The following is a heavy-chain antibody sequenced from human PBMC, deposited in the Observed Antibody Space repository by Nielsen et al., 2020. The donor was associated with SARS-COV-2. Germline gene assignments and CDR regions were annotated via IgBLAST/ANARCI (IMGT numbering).Heavy chain of an antibody. D-gene: IGHD3-10*01. V-gene: IGHV4-59*08. CDR3: ARFLRGYYGSGSPDY. J-gene: IGHJ4*02. Sequence: SETLSLTCTVSGGSISSYYWSWIRQPPGKGLEWIGYIYYSGSTNYNPSLKSRVTISVDTSKNQFSLKLSSVTAADTAVYYCARFLRGYYGSGSPDYWGQGTLVTVSS. CDR1: GGSISSYY. CDR2: IYYSGST.